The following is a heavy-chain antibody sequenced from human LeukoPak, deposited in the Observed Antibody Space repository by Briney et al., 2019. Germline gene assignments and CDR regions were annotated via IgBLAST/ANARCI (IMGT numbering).Heavy chain of an antibody. CDR2: INRDGSST. CDR3: ARDLSYGMDV. Sequence: GGSLRLSCAASGFTFSSYAMSWVRQAPGKGLAWVSRINRDGSSTTYADSVKGRFTISRDNAKSTLYLQMNSLRAEDTAVYYCARDLSYGMDVWGQGTTVTVSS. CDR1: GFTFSSYA. V-gene: IGHV3-74*01. J-gene: IGHJ6*02.